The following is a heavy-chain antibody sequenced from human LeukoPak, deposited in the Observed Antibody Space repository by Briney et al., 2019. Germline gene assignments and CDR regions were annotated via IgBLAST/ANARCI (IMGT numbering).Heavy chain of an antibody. D-gene: IGHD3-10*01. Sequence: SETLSLTCTVSGGSISSYYWSWIRQPPGKGLEWIGYIYYSGSTNYNPSLRSRVTISVDTSKNQFSLKLSSVTAADTAVYYCARDGSGSSRFGYWGQGTLVTVSS. V-gene: IGHV4-59*01. J-gene: IGHJ4*02. CDR1: GGSISSYY. CDR2: IYYSGST. CDR3: ARDGSGSSRFGY.